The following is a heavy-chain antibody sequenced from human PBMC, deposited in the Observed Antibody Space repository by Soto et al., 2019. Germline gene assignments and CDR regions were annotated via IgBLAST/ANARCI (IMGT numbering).Heavy chain of an antibody. D-gene: IGHD4-17*01. CDR2: INADNGNT. J-gene: IGHJ4*01. CDR3: ASEIDATTATSLDY. CDR1: GYTFSGSV. Sequence: ASVKVSCKASGYTFSGSVMHWVRQAPGQGLEWMGWINADNGNTKYSQKFQGRVTMTWDTSASTAYMELSSLRSEDTAIYYCASEIDATTATSLDYWGHGTLVTVSS. V-gene: IGHV1-3*01.